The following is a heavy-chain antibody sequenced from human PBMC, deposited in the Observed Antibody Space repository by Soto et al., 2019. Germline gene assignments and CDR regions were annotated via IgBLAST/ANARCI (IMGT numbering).Heavy chain of an antibody. CDR2: INHSGST. D-gene: IGHD3-22*01. CDR3: ARGKDARNGDSSGYYYFDY. V-gene: IGHV4-34*01. CDR1: GGSFSGYY. Sequence: SETLSLTCAVYGGSFSGYYWSWIRQPPGKGLEWIGEINHSGSTNYNPSLKSRVTTSVDTSKNQFSLKLSSVTAADTAVYYCARGKDARNGDSSGYYYFDYWGQGTLVTVSS. J-gene: IGHJ4*02.